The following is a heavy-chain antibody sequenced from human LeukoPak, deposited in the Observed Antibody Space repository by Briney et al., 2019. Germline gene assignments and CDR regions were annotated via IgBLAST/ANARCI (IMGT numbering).Heavy chain of an antibody. D-gene: IGHD3-10*01. CDR1: GFTFSSYW. CDR3: ARDPTQYYYGSGSSFDY. J-gene: IGHJ4*02. CDR2: ISSSSSYI. Sequence: PGGSLRLSCAASGFTFSSYWMHWVRQAPGKGLEWVSSISSSSSYIYYADSVKGRFTISRDNAKNSLYLQMNSLRAEDTAVYYCARDPTQYYYGSGSSFDYWGQGTLVTVSS. V-gene: IGHV3-21*01.